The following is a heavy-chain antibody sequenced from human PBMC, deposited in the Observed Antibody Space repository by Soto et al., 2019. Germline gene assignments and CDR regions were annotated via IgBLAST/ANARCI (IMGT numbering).Heavy chain of an antibody. V-gene: IGHV4-39*01. Sequence: SETLSLTCTVSGGSISSSSYYWGWIRQPPGKGLEWIGSIYYSGSTYYNPSLKSRVTISVDTSKNQFSLKLSSVTAADTAVYYCARHIPYYFDYWGQGTLVTVSS. CDR3: ARHIPYYFDY. CDR1: GGSISSSSYY. CDR2: IYYSGST. J-gene: IGHJ4*02.